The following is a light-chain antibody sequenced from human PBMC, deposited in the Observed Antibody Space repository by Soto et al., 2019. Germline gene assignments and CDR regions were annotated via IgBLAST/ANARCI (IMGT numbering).Light chain of an antibody. CDR3: SSYISVSSPVV. J-gene: IGLJ2*01. Sequence: QSVLTQPASLSGSPGQSITISCTGTSSDVGYYNYVSWYQQHPGKAPKVIIYEVSNRPSGVSYRFSGSKSGNTASLPISGLQAEDEADYYCSSYISVSSPVVFGGGTKLTVL. V-gene: IGLV2-14*01. CDR2: EVS. CDR1: SSDVGYYNY.